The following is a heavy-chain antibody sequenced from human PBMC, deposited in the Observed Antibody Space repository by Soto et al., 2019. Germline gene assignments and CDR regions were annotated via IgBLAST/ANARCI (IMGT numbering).Heavy chain of an antibody. Sequence: ASVKVSCKASGYTFTSYDINWVRQATGQGLEWMGRMNPNSGNTGYAQKFQGRVTMTRNTSISTAYMELSSLRSEDTAVYYCARGELTYYDFWSGYFGSPDAFDIWGQGTMVTVSS. J-gene: IGHJ3*02. CDR2: MNPNSGNT. D-gene: IGHD3-3*01. CDR3: ARGELTYYDFWSGYFGSPDAFDI. CDR1: GYTFTSYD. V-gene: IGHV1-8*01.